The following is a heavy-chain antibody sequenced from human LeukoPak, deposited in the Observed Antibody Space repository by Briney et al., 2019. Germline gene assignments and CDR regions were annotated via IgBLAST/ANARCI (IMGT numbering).Heavy chain of an antibody. D-gene: IGHD5-12*01. J-gene: IGHJ6*04. V-gene: IGHV3-33*01. CDR1: GFSFSAYG. CDR3: ARGSESYDYYSYGMDV. Sequence: GGSLRLSCAASGFSFSAYGMHWVRQAPGKGLKWVALIWYDGNNKYYADSVKGRFTISRDNSKNTLYLQMNSLRAEDTAVYYCARGSESYDYYSYGMDVWGKGTTVTIS. CDR2: IWYDGNNK.